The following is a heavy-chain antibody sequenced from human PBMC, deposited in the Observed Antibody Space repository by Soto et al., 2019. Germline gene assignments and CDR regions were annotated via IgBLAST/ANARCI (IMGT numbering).Heavy chain of an antibody. Sequence: GGSLRLSCAASGFIFENFGMSWVRQAPGKGLEWISSISGSGFKKYYADSVKGRFTISRDNSKSTVYLELNNLSAEDTAVYHCAKNQGVELVPLATVDWFDPWGQGSVVTAPQ. J-gene: IGHJ5*02. CDR3: AKNQGVELVPLATVDWFDP. V-gene: IGHV3-23*01. CDR1: GFIFENFG. D-gene: IGHD1-26*01. CDR2: ISGSGFKK.